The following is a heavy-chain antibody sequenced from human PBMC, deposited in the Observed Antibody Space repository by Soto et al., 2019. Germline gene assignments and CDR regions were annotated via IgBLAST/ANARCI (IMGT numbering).Heavy chain of an antibody. CDR3: ARELRAAAGYYYYYMDV. D-gene: IGHD6-13*01. CDR2: IIPLLGIA. Sequence: QVQLVQSGAEVKKPGSSVKVSCKASGGTFSSYTISWVRQSPGQGLEWMGRIIPLLGIANYAQKFQGRVTITADKSTSTAYMELSSLRSEDTAVYYCARELRAAAGYYYYYMDVWGKGTTVTVSS. V-gene: IGHV1-69*08. CDR1: GGTFSSYT. J-gene: IGHJ6*03.